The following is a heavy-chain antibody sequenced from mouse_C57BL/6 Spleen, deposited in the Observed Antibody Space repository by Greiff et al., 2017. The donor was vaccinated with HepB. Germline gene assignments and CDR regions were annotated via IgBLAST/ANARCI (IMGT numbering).Heavy chain of an antibody. CDR2: FYPGSGSI. CDR3: ARHEENDGYYVRYAMDY. V-gene: IGHV1-62-2*01. CDR1: GYTFTEYT. J-gene: IGHJ4*01. D-gene: IGHD2-3*01. Sequence: QVQLQQSGAELVKPGASVKLSCKASGYTFTEYTIHWVKQRSGQGLEWIGWFYPGSGSIKYNEKFKDKATLTADKSSSTVYMELSRLTSEDSAVYFCARHEENDGYYVRYAMDYGGQGTSVTVSS.